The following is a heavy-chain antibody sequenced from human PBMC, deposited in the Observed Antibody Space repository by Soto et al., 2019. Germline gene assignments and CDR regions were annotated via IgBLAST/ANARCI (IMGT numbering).Heavy chain of an antibody. J-gene: IGHJ4*02. D-gene: IGHD5-12*01. CDR2: FWYDGSTK. CDR3: GRGMGGYSEGPDY. Sequence: QVQLVKSGGGVVQPGRSLRLSCAASGFTFSSYGMHWVRQAPGKGLEWVAVFWYDGSTKYYADSVKGRFNISRDNSKNTLYLQMNSLRAEDTAVYYCGRGMGGYSEGPDYWGQGTLVTVSS. CDR1: GFTFSSYG. V-gene: IGHV3-33*01.